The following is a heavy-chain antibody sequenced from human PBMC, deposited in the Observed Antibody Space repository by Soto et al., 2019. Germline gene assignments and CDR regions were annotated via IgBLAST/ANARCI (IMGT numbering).Heavy chain of an antibody. J-gene: IGHJ4*02. Sequence: GGSLRLSCAASGFTFTTAWINWVRQAPGKGLEWVGRIKSKTDGGTPDFAAPVRGRFAISRDDSKNTLYLQMNSLKTEDTAVYYCTTDTLIAAAGFDYWGQGTLVTVSS. CDR2: IKSKTDGGTP. CDR1: GFTFTTAW. V-gene: IGHV3-15*07. D-gene: IGHD6-13*01. CDR3: TTDTLIAAAGFDY.